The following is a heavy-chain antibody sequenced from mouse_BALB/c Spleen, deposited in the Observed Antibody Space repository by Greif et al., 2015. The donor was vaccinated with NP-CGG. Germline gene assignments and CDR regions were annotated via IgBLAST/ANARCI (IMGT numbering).Heavy chain of an antibody. J-gene: IGHJ3*01. D-gene: IGHD4-1*01. Sequence: QVQLQQSGAELAKPGASVKMSCKASGYTFTSCWMHWVKQRPGQGLEWIGYINPSTGYTEYNQKFKDKATLTADKSSSTAYMQLSSLTSEDSAVYYCARRELTGTGWFAYWGQGTLVTVSA. CDR1: GYTFTSCW. CDR3: ARRELTGTGWFAY. V-gene: IGHV1-7*01. CDR2: INPSTGYT.